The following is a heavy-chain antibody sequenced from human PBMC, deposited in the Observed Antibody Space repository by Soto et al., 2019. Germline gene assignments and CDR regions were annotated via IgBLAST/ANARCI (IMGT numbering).Heavy chain of an antibody. CDR2: IIPILGIA. V-gene: IGHV1-69*02. Sequence: ASVKVSCKASGGTFSSYTISWVRQAPGQGLEWMGRIIPILGIANYAQKFQGRVTITADKSTSTAYMELSSLRSEDTAVYYCARGRTGTAMVPTLFFHYYYYGMDVWGQGTTVTVSS. CDR1: GGTFSSYT. CDR3: ARGRTGTAMVPTLFFHYYYYGMDV. D-gene: IGHD5-18*01. J-gene: IGHJ6*02.